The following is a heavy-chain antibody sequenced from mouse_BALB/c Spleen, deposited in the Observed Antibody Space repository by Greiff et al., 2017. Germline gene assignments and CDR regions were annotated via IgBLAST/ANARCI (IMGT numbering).Heavy chain of an antibody. CDR2: INPSNGGT. D-gene: IGHD2-10*02. V-gene: IGHV1S81*02. Sequence: QVQLKQSGAELVKPGASVKLSCKASGYTFTSYYMYWVKQRPGQGLEWIGEINPSNGGTNFNEKFKSKATLTVDKSSSTAYMQLSSLTSEDSAVYYCTKYGNGYAMDYWGQGTSVTVSS. CDR3: TKYGNGYAMDY. CDR1: GYTFTSYY. J-gene: IGHJ4*01.